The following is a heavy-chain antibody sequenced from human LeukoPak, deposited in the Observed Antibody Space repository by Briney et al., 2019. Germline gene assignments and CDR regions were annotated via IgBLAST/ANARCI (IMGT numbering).Heavy chain of an antibody. CDR2: IYHSGST. J-gene: IGHJ4*02. Sequence: TLSLTCAVSGGSISSGGYSWSWIRQPPGKGLEWIGYIYHSGSTYYNPSLKGRVTISVDRSKNQFSLKLSSVTAADTAVYYCAREDMITFGGVIVNWGQGTLVTVSS. CDR1: GGSISSGGYS. D-gene: IGHD3-16*02. V-gene: IGHV4-30-2*01. CDR3: AREDMITFGGVIVN.